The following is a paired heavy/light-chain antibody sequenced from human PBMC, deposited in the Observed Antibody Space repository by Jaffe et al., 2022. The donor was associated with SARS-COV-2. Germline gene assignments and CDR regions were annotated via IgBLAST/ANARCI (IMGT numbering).Light chain of an antibody. J-gene: IGLJ2*01. CDR1: SSDVGGYNY. CDR3: SSYTSSSTVV. CDR2: EVS. V-gene: IGLV2-14*01. Sequence: QSALTQPASVSGSPGQSITISCTGTSSDVGGYNYVSWYQQHPGKAPKLMIYEVSNRPSGVPDRFSGSKSGNTASLTISGLQAEDEADYYCSSYTSSSTVVFGGGTKLTVL.
Heavy chain of an antibody. J-gene: IGHJ6*02. Sequence: EVQLVESGGGLVQPGGSLRLSCAASGFTVSSNYMSWVRQAPGKGLEWVSVIYSGGSTYYADSVKGRFTISRDNSKNTLYLQMNSLRAEDTAVYYCARDGRGSGWYTERYYYYYYGMDVWGQGTTVTVSS. CDR2: IYSGGST. D-gene: IGHD6-19*01. CDR3: ARDGRGSGWYTERYYYYYYGMDV. V-gene: IGHV3-66*02. CDR1: GFTVSSNY.